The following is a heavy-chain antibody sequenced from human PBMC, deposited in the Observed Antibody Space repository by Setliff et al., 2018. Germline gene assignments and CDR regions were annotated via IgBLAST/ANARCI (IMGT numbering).Heavy chain of an antibody. CDR3: SSSSSVAFDI. CDR1: GFTFSDHY. CDR2: SRNKANSYTT. J-gene: IGHJ3*02. D-gene: IGHD6-6*01. Sequence: GGSLRLSCAASGFTFSDHYMDWVRQAPGKGLEWVGRSRNKANSYTTEYAASVKGRFTISRDDSKNSLYLQMNSLKTEDTAVYYCSSSSSVAFDIWGQGTMVTVSS. V-gene: IGHV3-72*01.